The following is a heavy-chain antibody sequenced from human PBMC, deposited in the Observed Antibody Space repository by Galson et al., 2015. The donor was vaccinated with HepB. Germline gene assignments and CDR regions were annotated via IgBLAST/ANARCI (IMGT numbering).Heavy chain of an antibody. Sequence: SVKVSCKASGYTFTSYAMNWVRQAPGQGLEWMGWINTNTGNPTYAQGFTGRFVFSLDTSVSTAYLQISSLKAEDTAVYYCARARPGTYGDYDPFKGYGMDVWGQGTTVTVSS. CDR1: GYTFTSYA. J-gene: IGHJ6*02. V-gene: IGHV7-4-1*02. D-gene: IGHD4-17*01. CDR2: INTNTGNP. CDR3: ARARPGTYGDYDPFKGYGMDV.